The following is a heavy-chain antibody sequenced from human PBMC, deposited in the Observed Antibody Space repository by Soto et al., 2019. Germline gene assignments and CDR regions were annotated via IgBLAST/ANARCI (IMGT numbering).Heavy chain of an antibody. V-gene: IGHV4-30-4*01. Sequence: QVQLQESGPGLVKPSQTLSLTCTVSGGSISSGDYYWSWIRQPPGKGLEWIGYIYYSGSTYYNPSLKSRVTISVDTSKNHFSLKLSSVTAADTAVYYCASIGYCISTSCPDYYYYGMDVWGQGTTVTVSS. J-gene: IGHJ6*02. CDR2: IYYSGST. D-gene: IGHD2-2*01. CDR1: GGSISSGDYY. CDR3: ASIGYCISTSCPDYYYYGMDV.